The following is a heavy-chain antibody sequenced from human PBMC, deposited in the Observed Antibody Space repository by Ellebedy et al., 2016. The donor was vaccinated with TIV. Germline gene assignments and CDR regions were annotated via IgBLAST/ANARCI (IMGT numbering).Heavy chain of an antibody. D-gene: IGHD3-22*01. CDR1: GYSFSSYW. Sequence: GESLKISCKGSGYSFSSYWITWVRQMPGKGLEPMGRIDPADSYTNYSPSFQGHVTMSVDTSISTAFLQWTSLKASDTAFYYCARFSDSFGGYDYWGQGTLVSVSS. V-gene: IGHV5-10-1*01. CDR2: IDPADSYT. J-gene: IGHJ4*02. CDR3: ARFSDSFGGYDY.